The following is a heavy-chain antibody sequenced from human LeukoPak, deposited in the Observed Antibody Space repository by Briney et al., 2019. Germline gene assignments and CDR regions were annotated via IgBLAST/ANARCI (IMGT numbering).Heavy chain of an antibody. CDR1: GYSISSGYY. Sequence: PSETLSLTCTVSGYSISSGYYWGWIRQPPGKGLEWIGSIYHSGSTYYNPSLKSRVTISVDTSKNQFSLKLSSVTAADTAVYYCASYYYDSSAIGAFDIWGQGTMVTVSS. J-gene: IGHJ3*02. D-gene: IGHD3-22*01. CDR3: ASYYYDSSAIGAFDI. CDR2: IYHSGST. V-gene: IGHV4-38-2*02.